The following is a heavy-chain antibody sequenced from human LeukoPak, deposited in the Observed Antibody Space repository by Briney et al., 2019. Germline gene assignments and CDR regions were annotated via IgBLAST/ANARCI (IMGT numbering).Heavy chain of an antibody. Sequence: GGSLRLSCAASGFTFSSYWMHWVRQAPGKGLEWVSGISWNSGSIGYADSVKGRFTISGDNAKNSLYLQMNSLRAEDTALYYCAKDNYYDSSGYYPHWGQGTLVTVSS. CDR2: ISWNSGSI. CDR3: AKDNYYDSSGYYPH. J-gene: IGHJ4*02. D-gene: IGHD3-22*01. CDR1: GFTFSSYW. V-gene: IGHV3-9*01.